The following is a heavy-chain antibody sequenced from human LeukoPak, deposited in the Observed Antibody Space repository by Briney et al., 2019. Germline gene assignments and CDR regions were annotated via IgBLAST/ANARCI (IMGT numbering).Heavy chain of an antibody. J-gene: IGHJ3*02. CDR2: INHSGST. CDR3: ARVGYNWNLWFDT. Sequence: KPSETLSLTCAVYGGSFSGYYWSWIRQPPGKGLEWIGEINHSGSTNYNPSLKSRVTISVDASKNRFSLKVNSVTAADTAIYYCARVGYNWNLWFDTWGQGTKVTVSS. V-gene: IGHV4-34*01. D-gene: IGHD1-7*01. CDR1: GGSFSGYY.